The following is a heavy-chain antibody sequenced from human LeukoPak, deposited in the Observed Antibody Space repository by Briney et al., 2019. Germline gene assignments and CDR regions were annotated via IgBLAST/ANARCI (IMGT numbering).Heavy chain of an antibody. CDR2: ISSSSSYI. CDR1: GFTFSSYS. D-gene: IGHD3-10*01. V-gene: IGHV3-21*01. J-gene: IGHJ4*02. CDR3: ARASLYSYGSGSYIDY. Sequence: GGSLRLSCAASGFTFSSYSMNWVRQAPGKGLEWVSSISSSSSYIYYADSVKGRFTISRDNAKNSLYLQMNSLRAGDTAVYYCARASLYSYGSGSYIDYWGQGTLVTVSS.